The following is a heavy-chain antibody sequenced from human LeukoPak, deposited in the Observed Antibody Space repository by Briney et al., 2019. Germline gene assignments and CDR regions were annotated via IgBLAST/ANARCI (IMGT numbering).Heavy chain of an antibody. D-gene: IGHD3-3*01. CDR2: ISSSGSTI. V-gene: IGHV3-48*03. Sequence: GGSLRLSCAASGFTFSSYEMNWVPKAPGKGLEWVSYISSSGSTIYYADSVKSRFTISRDNAKNSLYLQMNSLRAEDTAVYYCARGPHDYFDYWGQGTLVTVSS. CDR3: ARGPHDYFDY. CDR1: GFTFSSYE. J-gene: IGHJ4*02.